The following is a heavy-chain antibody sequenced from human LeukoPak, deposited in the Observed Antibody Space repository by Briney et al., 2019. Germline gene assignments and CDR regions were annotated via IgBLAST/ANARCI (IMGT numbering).Heavy chain of an antibody. CDR3: ARALYSSSWFDY. CDR2: IYYSGST. J-gene: IGHJ4*02. CDR1: GGSISSSSYY. D-gene: IGHD6-13*01. Sequence: PSETLSLTCTVSGGSISSSSYYWGWIRQPPGKGLEWIGSIYYSGSTYYNPSLKSRVTISVDTSKNQFSLKLSSVTAADTAVYYCARALYSSSWFDYWGQGTLVTVSS. V-gene: IGHV4-39*07.